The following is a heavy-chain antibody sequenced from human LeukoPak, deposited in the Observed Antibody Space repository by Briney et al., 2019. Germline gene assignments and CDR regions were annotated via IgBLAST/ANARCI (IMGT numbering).Heavy chain of an antibody. V-gene: IGHV3-23*01. CDR1: GFTFSAYA. CDR2: IEASGGAT. CDR3: AKGSGSGWYGWFAP. J-gene: IGHJ5*02. Sequence: GGSLRLSCAASGFTFSAYAMYWVRQAPGGGLEWVSSIEASGGATYYAESVKGRFTISRDNSKQTFYLQMNSLRAEDTAVYYCAKGSGSGWYGWFAPWGQGTLVTVSS. D-gene: IGHD6-19*01.